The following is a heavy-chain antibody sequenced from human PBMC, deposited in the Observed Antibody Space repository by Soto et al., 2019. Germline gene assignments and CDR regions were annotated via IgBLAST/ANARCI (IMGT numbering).Heavy chain of an antibody. CDR3: GKGRSGDVGVFY. Sequence: QVQLVQAGAEVKKSGASVKISCKASGYSFTGYYIHWVRQAPGQGFEWMGEISPNSGGTKDAQKFQGRVTMTRDTSITTVYMALSNLSPADTAVYYCGKGRSGDVGVFYWGQGTLVTVYS. CDR1: GYSFTGYY. J-gene: IGHJ4*02. V-gene: IGHV1-2*02. D-gene: IGHD1-26*01. CDR2: ISPNSGGT.